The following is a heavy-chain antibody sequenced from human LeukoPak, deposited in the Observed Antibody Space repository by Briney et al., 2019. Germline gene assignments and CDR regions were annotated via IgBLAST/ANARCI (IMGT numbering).Heavy chain of an antibody. D-gene: IGHD4-11*01. CDR3: ATTSNRARYFDF. V-gene: IGHV1-69-2*01. J-gene: IGHJ4*02. CDR2: VDPEDGET. CDR1: GYTFTDYY. Sequence: ASAKVSCKVSGYTFTDYYMHWVQQAPGKGLEWMGLVDPEDGETIYAQKFQGRVTITADTSTDTAYMELSSLRSEDTAMYYCATTSNRARYFDFWGQGTLVTVSS.